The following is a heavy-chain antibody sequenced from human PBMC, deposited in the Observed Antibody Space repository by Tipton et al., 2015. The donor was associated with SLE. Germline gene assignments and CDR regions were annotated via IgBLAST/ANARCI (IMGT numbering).Heavy chain of an antibody. D-gene: IGHD2-8*02. J-gene: IGHJ4*02. V-gene: IGHV3-30*04. Sequence: RSLRLSCAASGFTFSSYAMHWVRQAPGKGLEWGAVISYDGSNKYYADSVKGGFTISRDKSKNTLYLQMNSLRAEDTAVYYCARDLVPKGHIDYRRQGTLVTLS. CDR2: ISYDGSNK. CDR3: ARDLVPKGHIDY. CDR1: GFTFSSYA.